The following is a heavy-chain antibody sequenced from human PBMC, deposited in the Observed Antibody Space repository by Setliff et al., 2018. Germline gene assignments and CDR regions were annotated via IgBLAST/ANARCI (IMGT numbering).Heavy chain of an antibody. V-gene: IGHV1-69*10. CDR2: IIPILGIA. J-gene: IGHJ4*02. Sequence: GASVKVSCKASGGTFSSYAISWVRQAPGQGLEWMGGIIPILGIANYAQKFQGRVTITADKSTSTAYMELSILRSEDTAVYYCARDGEMALRTCFDDWGQGTLVTVS. CDR3: ARDGEMALRTCFDD. CDR1: GGTFSSYA. D-gene: IGHD3-10*01.